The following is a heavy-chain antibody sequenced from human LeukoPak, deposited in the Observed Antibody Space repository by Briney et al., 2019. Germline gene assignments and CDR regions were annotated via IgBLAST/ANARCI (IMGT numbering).Heavy chain of an antibody. D-gene: IGHD3-22*01. CDR1: GGTFSSYA. J-gene: IGHJ4*02. CDR2: IIPIFGTA. V-gene: IGHV1-69*05. CDR3: ARASSGYYYTLGFDY. Sequence: SVKVSCKASGGTFSSYAISWVRQAPGRGLEWMGGIIPIFGTANYAQKFQGRVTITTDESTSTAYMELSSLRSEDTAVYYCARASSGYYYTLGFDYWGQGTLVTVSS.